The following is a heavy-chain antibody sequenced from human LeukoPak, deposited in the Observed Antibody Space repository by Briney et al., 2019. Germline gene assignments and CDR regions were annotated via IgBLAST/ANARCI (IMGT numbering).Heavy chain of an antibody. Sequence: GGSLRRSCAASRFTFSSYEMNWVRRAPGKGLKWFSYISSSGSTIYYADSVKGRFTISRDNAKNSLYLQMNSLRAEDTAVYYCASDPESSSPYGNYWGQGTLVTVSS. J-gene: IGHJ4*02. CDR3: ASDPESSSPYGNY. D-gene: IGHD6-6*01. V-gene: IGHV3-48*03. CDR2: ISSSGSTI. CDR1: RFTFSSYE.